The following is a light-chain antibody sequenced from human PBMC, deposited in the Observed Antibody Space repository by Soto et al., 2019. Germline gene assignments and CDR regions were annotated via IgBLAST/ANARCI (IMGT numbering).Light chain of an antibody. J-gene: IGKJ1*01. Sequence: EIVLTQSPGTLSLSPGERATLSCRASQSVSSSYLAWYQQKPGQPPRLLIYGASSRATGIPDRFSGGGSGTDFTLTISRLEPEDCAVYYCQQYGSSPQTFGQGTKVEIK. V-gene: IGKV3-20*01. CDR2: GAS. CDR1: QSVSSSY. CDR3: QQYGSSPQT.